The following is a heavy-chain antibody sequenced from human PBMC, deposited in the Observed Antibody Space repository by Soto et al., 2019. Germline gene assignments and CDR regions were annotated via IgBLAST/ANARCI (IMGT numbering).Heavy chain of an antibody. CDR1: GFTFSSYS. J-gene: IGHJ6*03. V-gene: IGHV3-48*01. D-gene: IGHD4-17*01. Sequence: GGSLRLSCAASGFTFSSYSINWVRQAPGKGLEWVSYISSSSSTIYYADSVKGRFTISRDNAKNSLYLQMNSLRAEDTAVYYWAKCHGDYLYYYYYMDVWGKGTTVTVSS. CDR3: AKCHGDYLYYYYYMDV. CDR2: ISSSSSTI.